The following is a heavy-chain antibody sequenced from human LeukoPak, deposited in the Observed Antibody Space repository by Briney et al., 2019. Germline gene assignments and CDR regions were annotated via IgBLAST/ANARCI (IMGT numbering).Heavy chain of an antibody. CDR1: GYTFTDSY. CDR3: ARAVAGYQVPLDY. V-gene: IGHV1-2*02. CDR2: INPNSGST. Sequence: ASVKVSCKASGYTFTDSYIHWVRQAPGQGLEWMGWINPNSGSTNFAQKVQGRVTITRDTSIITAYMGLTSLRSDDTAVYFCARAVAGYQVPLDYWGQGTLVTVSS. J-gene: IGHJ4*02. D-gene: IGHD2-2*01.